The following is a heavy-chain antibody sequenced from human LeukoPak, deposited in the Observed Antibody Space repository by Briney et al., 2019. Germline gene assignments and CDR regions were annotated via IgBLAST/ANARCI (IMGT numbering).Heavy chain of an antibody. CDR1: GGSFSGYY. Sequence: SETLSLTCAVYGGSFSGYYWSWIRQPPGKGLEWIGKINHSGSTNYNPSLKSRVTISVDTSKNQFSLKLSSVTAAGTAVYYCARDSPYYYGSGSYNRWGQGTLVTVSS. D-gene: IGHD3-10*01. V-gene: IGHV4-34*01. J-gene: IGHJ4*02. CDR2: INHSGST. CDR3: ARDSPYYYGSGSYNR.